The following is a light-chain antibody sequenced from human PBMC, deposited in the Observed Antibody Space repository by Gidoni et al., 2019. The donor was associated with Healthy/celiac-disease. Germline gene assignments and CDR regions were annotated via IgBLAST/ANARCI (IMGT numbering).Light chain of an antibody. Sequence: IQMTQSPSSLSASVGDRVTITCRASQDIRNQLGWYQQKPGKAPKLLISTVSRLQSGVPSRFSGSASGTDFTLAINSLQSEDFATYYCLQYYTYPFTFGPGAKVDLE. CDR3: LQYYTYPFT. J-gene: IGKJ3*01. CDR1: QDIRNQ. CDR2: TVS. V-gene: IGKV1-6*01.